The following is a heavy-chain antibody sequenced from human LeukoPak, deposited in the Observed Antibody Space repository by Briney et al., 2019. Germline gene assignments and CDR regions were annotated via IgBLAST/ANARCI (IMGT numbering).Heavy chain of an antibody. V-gene: IGHV3-23*01. CDR1: GFTFSSYA. CDR3: AKSNFDWLSSHFDY. D-gene: IGHD3-9*01. CDR2: ISGSGGST. Sequence: PGGSLRLSCAASGFTFSSYAMSWVRQAPGKGLEWVSAISGSGGSTYYADSVKGRFTISRDNSKNTLYLQMNCLRAEDTAVYYCAKSNFDWLSSHFDYWGQGTLVTVSS. J-gene: IGHJ4*02.